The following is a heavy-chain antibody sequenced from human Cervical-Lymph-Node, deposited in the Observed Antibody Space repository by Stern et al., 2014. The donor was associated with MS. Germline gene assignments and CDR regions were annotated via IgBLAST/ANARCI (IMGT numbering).Heavy chain of an antibody. CDR2: IWYDGSQK. Sequence: VHLVESGGGVVQPGGSLRLSCAASGFNFTKYALHWVRQAPGKGLEWMAVIWYDGSQKYYADAVKGRITISRDNSKDTLYMQMNSLRADDTAVYYCARDFRISVVPAGAFDIWGQGTRVTVSS. CDR1: GFNFTKYA. CDR3: ARDFRISVVPAGAFDI. J-gene: IGHJ3*02. V-gene: IGHV3-33*01. D-gene: IGHD6-19*01.